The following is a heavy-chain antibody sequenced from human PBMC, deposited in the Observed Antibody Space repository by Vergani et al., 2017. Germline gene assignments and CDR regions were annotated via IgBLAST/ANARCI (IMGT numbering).Heavy chain of an antibody. J-gene: IGHJ5*02. Sequence: QVQLQQWGAGLLKPSETLSLTCAVYGGSSSGYYWSWIRQPPGKGLEWIGEINHSGSTNYNPSLKSRVTISVDTSKNQFSLKLSSVTAADTAVYYCARGRGRYYGSGSLNWFDPWGQGTLVTVSS. CDR1: GGSSSGYY. CDR2: INHSGST. CDR3: ARGRGRYYGSGSLNWFDP. V-gene: IGHV4-34*01. D-gene: IGHD3-10*01.